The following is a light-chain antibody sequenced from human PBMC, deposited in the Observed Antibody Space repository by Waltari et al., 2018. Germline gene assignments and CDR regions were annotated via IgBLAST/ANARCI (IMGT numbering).Light chain of an antibody. CDR1: QAISSW. V-gene: IGKV1-5*03. CDR3: QQYNSYSLALT. CDR2: KAS. J-gene: IGKJ4*01. Sequence: DIQMTQSPSTLSASVGARVTITCRTSQAISSWLAWYQQKPGKAPKLLIYKASSLERGVPSRFSGSGSGTEFTLTISSLQPDDFATYYCQQYNSYSLALTFGGGTKVEIK.